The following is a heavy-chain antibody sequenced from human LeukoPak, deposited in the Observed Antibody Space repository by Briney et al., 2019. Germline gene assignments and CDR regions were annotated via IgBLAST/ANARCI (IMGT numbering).Heavy chain of an antibody. Sequence: GGSLRLSCAASGFTFSSYSMNWVRQAPGQGLEWVSYISSSSSTKMYVDSVKGRFTISRDNAKNSLYLQMNSLRAEDTAVYYCFGTPKDILTGYYRIGAFDIWGQGTMVTVSS. CDR1: GFTFSSYS. CDR2: ISSSSSTK. D-gene: IGHD3-9*01. V-gene: IGHV3-48*01. J-gene: IGHJ3*02. CDR3: FGTPKDILTGYYRIGAFDI.